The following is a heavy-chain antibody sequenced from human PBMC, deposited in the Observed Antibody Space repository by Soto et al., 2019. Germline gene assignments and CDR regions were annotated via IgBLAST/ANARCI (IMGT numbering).Heavy chain of an antibody. D-gene: IGHD5-18*01. J-gene: IGHJ6*01. V-gene: IGHV1-69*06. CDR2: IIPIFGTA. CDR1: GAAFSSYA. Sequence: SVKHCCKASGAAFSSYAISLVRQAPAQGLARMGGIIPIFGTANYAQKFQCRVTITADKSTSTAYMELRSLRSEDTAVYYCARRVAAMATSYHYGMDVWGQGTPVTVSS. CDR3: ARRVAAMATSYHYGMDV.